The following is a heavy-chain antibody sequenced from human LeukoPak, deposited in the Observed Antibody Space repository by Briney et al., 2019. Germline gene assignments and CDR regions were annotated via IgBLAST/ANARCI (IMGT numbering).Heavy chain of an antibody. CDR2: ISAYNGNT. V-gene: IGHV1-18*01. Sequence: ASVKVSCKASGYTFTSYGISWVRQAPGQGLEWVGWISAYNGNTNYAQKLQGRVTMTTDTPTSTAYMELRSLRSDDTAVYYCARALVGYSYGPFDYWGQGTLVTVSS. D-gene: IGHD5-18*01. J-gene: IGHJ4*02. CDR3: ARALVGYSYGPFDY. CDR1: GYTFTSYG.